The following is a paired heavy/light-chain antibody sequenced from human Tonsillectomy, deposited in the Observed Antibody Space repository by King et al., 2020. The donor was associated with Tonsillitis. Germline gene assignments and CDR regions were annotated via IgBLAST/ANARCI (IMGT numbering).Heavy chain of an antibody. CDR3: AGEARGGFHI. J-gene: IGHJ3*02. Sequence: QVQLVQSGAEVKKPGASVKVSCKASGFTLTTYDISWVRQAAGQGLEWMGWMNPNNGNTGYAQKFQGRVTMTTNASIGTAYMELSSLRSDDTAVYYCAGEARGGFHIRGQGTMVTVSS. CDR2: MNPNNGNT. CDR1: GFTLTTYD. D-gene: IGHD2-15*01. V-gene: IGHV1-8*01.
Light chain of an antibody. J-gene: IGKJ3*01. Sequence: DIQMTQSPSSLSASVGDRVTITCRASQSIGRSLNWYQQKPGKAPGLLISLTSTLQSGVPSRFSGTGSGTDFTLTIRSLRPEDSATYYCQHTYTTTFTFGPGTKVEI. V-gene: IGKV1-39*01. CDR2: LTS. CDR1: QSIGRS. CDR3: QHTYTTTFT.